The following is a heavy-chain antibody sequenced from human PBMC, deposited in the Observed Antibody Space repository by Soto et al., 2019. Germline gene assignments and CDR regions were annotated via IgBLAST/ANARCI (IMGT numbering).Heavy chain of an antibody. D-gene: IGHD2-2*01. CDR1: GYTFTSYY. CDR2: INPSAGGT. CDR3: ATTRPYCSSTSCYFDY. J-gene: IGHJ4*02. Sequence: QVQLVQSGAEVKKPGASVKVSCKASGYTFTSYYMHWVRQAPGQGLEWMGIINPSAGGTSYKQEFQGRVTMTRDTSTSTVYMELSSLRSEDTAVYYCATTRPYCSSTSCYFDYWGQGTLVTVSS. V-gene: IGHV1-46*01.